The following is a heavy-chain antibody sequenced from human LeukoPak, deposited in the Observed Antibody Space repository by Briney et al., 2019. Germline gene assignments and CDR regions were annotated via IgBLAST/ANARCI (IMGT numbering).Heavy chain of an antibody. J-gene: IGHJ4*02. V-gene: IGHV3-23*01. CDR1: GFTFSTYA. CDR3: AKDLGVAGMENFDH. Sequence: AGGSLRLSCAASGFTFSTYAMSWVRQAPGKGLEWVSTISDSGGSTYYADSVKDRFTVSRDNSKNTLYVQMNSLRAEDTAVYYCAKDLGVAGMENFDHWGQGTLVTVSS. CDR2: ISDSGGST. D-gene: IGHD6-19*01.